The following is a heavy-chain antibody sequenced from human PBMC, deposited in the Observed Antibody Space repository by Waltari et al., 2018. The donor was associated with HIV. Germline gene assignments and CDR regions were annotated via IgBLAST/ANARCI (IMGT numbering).Heavy chain of an antibody. J-gene: IGHJ4*02. CDR1: GYAFTGYY. CDR3: ARDIIGATHDY. Sequence: QVQLVQSGAEVKKPGASVKVSCKASGYAFTGYYMHWVRQAPGQGLEWMGWINPNIGGTNYAQKFQGRVTMTRDTSISTAYMELSRLRSDDTAVYYCARDIIGATHDYWGQGTLVTVSS. D-gene: IGHD1-26*01. CDR2: INPNIGGT. V-gene: IGHV1-2*02.